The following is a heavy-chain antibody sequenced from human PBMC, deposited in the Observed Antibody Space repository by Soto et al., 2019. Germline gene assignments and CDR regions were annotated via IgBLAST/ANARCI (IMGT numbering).Heavy chain of an antibody. V-gene: IGHV3-23*01. D-gene: IGHD2-2*01. J-gene: IGHJ3*02. CDR1: GFTFSSYA. CDR3: AKDLEFLFESQLPRGDAFDI. Sequence: GGSLRLSCAASGFTFSSYAMSWVRQAPGKGLEWVSAISGSGGSTYYADSVKGRFTISRDNSKNTLYLQMNSLRAEDTAVYYCAKDLEFLFESQLPRGDAFDIWGQGTMVTVSS. CDR2: ISGSGGST.